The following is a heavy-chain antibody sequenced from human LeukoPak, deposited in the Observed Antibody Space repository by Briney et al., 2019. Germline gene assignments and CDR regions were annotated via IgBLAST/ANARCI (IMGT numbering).Heavy chain of an antibody. V-gene: IGHV3-48*01. J-gene: IGHJ4*02. Sequence: GGSLRLSCVASGFSFSTYSMNWVRQAPGKGPEWVSYISTGSSTIYYADSVKGRFTISIDTANNSQYLQMNSLRVEDTAVYYCARAEISHYTHWGQGTLVTVSS. CDR3: ARAEISHYTH. CDR2: ISTGSSTI. D-gene: IGHD4-11*01. CDR1: GFSFSTYS.